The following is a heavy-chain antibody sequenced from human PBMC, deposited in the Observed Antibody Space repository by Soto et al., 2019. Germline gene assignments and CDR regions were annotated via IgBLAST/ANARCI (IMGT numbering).Heavy chain of an antibody. Sequence: GESLKISCKGSGYSFTSYWIGWVRQMPGKGLEWMGIIYPGDSDTRYSPSFQGQVTISADKSISTAYLQWSSLKASDTAMYYCARQYYDFWSGYYTDYYYGMDVWGQGTTVTVSS. J-gene: IGHJ6*02. CDR2: IYPGDSDT. V-gene: IGHV5-51*01. D-gene: IGHD3-3*01. CDR1: GYSFTSYW. CDR3: ARQYYDFWSGYYTDYYYGMDV.